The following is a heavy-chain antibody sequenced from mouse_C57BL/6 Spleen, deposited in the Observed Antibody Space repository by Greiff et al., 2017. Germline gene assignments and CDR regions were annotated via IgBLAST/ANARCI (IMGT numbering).Heavy chain of an antibody. J-gene: IGHJ2*01. V-gene: IGHV1-52*01. CDR3: ARGDYYGSSLGFDY. CDR1: GYTFTSYW. Sequence: QVQLQQPGAELVRPGSSVKLSCKASGYTFTSYWMHWVKQRPIQGLEWIGNIDPSDSETHYNQKFKDKATLTVDKSSSTAYMQLSSLASEDSAVXYCARGDYYGSSLGFDYWGQGTTLTVSS. CDR2: IDPSDSET. D-gene: IGHD1-1*01.